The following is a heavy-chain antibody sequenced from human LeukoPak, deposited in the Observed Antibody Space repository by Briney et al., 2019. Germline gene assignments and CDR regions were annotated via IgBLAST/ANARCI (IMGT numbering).Heavy chain of an antibody. D-gene: IGHD3-10*01. Sequence: SETLSLTCAVYGGSFSGYYWSWIRQPPGKGLEWIGEINHSGSTNYNPSLKSRVTISVDTSKNQFSLKLSSVTAADTAVYYCARYGGSGTYFFDHWGQGTLVTVSS. J-gene: IGHJ4*02. V-gene: IGHV4-34*01. CDR3: ARYGGSGTYFFDH. CDR1: GGSFSGYY. CDR2: INHSGST.